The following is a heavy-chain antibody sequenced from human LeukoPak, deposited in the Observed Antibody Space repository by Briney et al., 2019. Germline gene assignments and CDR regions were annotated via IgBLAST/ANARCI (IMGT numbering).Heavy chain of an antibody. CDR1: GGSISSYY. D-gene: IGHD3-3*01. CDR2: INHSGIT. J-gene: IGHJ3*01. V-gene: IGHV4-34*01. Sequence: SETLSLTCTVSGGSISSYYWNWIRQPPGKGLEWIGEINHSGITNYSPSLKSRVTISVDTSKNQFSLKLISVTAADTAVYYCARGARVADERDAFDVWGQGTLVTVSS. CDR3: ARGARVADERDAFDV.